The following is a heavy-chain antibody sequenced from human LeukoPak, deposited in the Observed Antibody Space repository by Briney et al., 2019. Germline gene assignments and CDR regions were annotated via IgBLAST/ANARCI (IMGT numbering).Heavy chain of an antibody. CDR2: IRSKAYGGTT. Sequence: GGSLRLSCTASGFTFGDYAMSWFRQAPGKGLEWVGFIRSKAYGGTTEYAASVKGRFTISRDGSKSIAYLQMNSLKTEDTAVYYCTRPIEMATIGAFEYWGQGTLVTVSS. V-gene: IGHV3-49*01. CDR3: TRPIEMATIGAFEY. D-gene: IGHD5-24*01. CDR1: GFTFGDYA. J-gene: IGHJ4*02.